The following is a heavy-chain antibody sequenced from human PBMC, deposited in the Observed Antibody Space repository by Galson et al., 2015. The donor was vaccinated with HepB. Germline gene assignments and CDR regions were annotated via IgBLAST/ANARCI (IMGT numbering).Heavy chain of an antibody. CDR1: GFTFSNFW. CDR3: ARGDMIVVVGFDY. D-gene: IGHD3-22*01. Sequence: SLRLSCAASGFTFSNFWVSWVRQAPGKGLEWVANIKQDGSGKYYVDSVKGRFTISRDNAKNSLFLQMNSLRAEDTAVYYCARGDMIVVVGFDYWDQGTLVTVSS. CDR2: IKQDGSGK. J-gene: IGHJ4*02. V-gene: IGHV3-7*01.